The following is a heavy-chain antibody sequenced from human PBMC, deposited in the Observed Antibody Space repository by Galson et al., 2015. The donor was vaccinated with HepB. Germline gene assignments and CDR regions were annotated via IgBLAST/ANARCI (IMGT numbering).Heavy chain of an antibody. Sequence: SVKVSCKASGGTFSSYAISWVRQAPGQGLEWMGRIIPILGIANYAQKFQGRVTITADKSTSTAYMELSSLRSEDTAVYYCARVGIMTYRGSYYFDYWGQGTLVTVSS. CDR1: GGTFSSYA. D-gene: IGHD6-13*01. J-gene: IGHJ4*02. V-gene: IGHV1-69*04. CDR2: IIPILGIA. CDR3: ARVGIMTYRGSYYFDY.